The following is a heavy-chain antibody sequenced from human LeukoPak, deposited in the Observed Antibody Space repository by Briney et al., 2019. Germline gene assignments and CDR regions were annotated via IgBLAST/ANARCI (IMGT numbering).Heavy chain of an antibody. D-gene: IGHD3-16*01. V-gene: IGHV3-53*01. CDR3: ASKSRGGYFDY. CDR1: GFTLSSNY. CDR2: IYSGGST. J-gene: IGHJ4*02. Sequence: PGGSLRLSCAASGFTLSSNYMSWVRQAPGKGLEWVSVIYSGGSTYYADSVKGRFTISRDNSKNTLYLQMNSLRAEDTAVYYCASKSRGGYFDYWGQGTLVTVSS.